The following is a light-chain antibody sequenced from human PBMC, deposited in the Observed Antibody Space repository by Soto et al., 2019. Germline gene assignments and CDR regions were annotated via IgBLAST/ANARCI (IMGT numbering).Light chain of an antibody. CDR1: QDISNY. CDR2: DAS. J-gene: IGKJ1*01. Sequence: DIQMTQSPSSLSASVGDRVTITCQASQDISNYLNWYQQKPGKAPKLLIYDASNLETGVPSRFSGSGSGTDFTFTISSLQPEDIATYYCQQYDYSRTFGRGTKVDLK. CDR3: QQYDYSRT. V-gene: IGKV1-33*01.